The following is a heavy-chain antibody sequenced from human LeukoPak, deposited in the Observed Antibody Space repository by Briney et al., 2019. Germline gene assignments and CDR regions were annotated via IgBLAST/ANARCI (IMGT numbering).Heavy chain of an antibody. CDR2: INYSGST. V-gene: IGHV4-59*08. CDR3: ARELMTTAEGGAFDI. Sequence: PSETLSLTCTLPGGSISSYYWSWSRQPPGKGLEWIGYINYSGSTNYNPSLKSRVTISVDTSRNQFSLKLTSVTAADTAVYYCARELMTTAEGGAFDIWGQGTMVTVAS. D-gene: IGHD4-17*01. J-gene: IGHJ3*02. CDR1: GGSISSYY.